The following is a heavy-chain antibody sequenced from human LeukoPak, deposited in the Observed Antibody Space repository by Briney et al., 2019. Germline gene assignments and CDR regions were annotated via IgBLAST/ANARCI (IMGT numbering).Heavy chain of an antibody. CDR3: AREGNYYDMDV. Sequence: GGSLRLSCAASGFPVSSNYMSWVRQAPGKGLEWVSVIFSGGTTYYADSVKGRFTISRDNSKNTLYLQMISLRAEDTAVYYCAREGNYYDMDVWGQGTTVTVSS. V-gene: IGHV3-53*01. CDR1: GFPVSSNY. J-gene: IGHJ6*02. CDR2: IFSGGTT.